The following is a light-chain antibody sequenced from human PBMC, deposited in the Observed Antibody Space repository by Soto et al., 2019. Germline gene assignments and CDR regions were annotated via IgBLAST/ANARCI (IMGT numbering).Light chain of an antibody. CDR3: SSYVSGSAPFYV. V-gene: IGLV2-14*01. J-gene: IGLJ1*01. CDR1: SSDVGGSNH. CDR2: GVT. Sequence: QSALTQPASVSGSPGQSITISCTGTSSDVGGSNHVSWYQQHPGKVPKVMIYGVTNRPSGVSNRFSGSKSGITASLTISGLQAEDEADYYCSSYVSGSAPFYVFGTGTQLTVL.